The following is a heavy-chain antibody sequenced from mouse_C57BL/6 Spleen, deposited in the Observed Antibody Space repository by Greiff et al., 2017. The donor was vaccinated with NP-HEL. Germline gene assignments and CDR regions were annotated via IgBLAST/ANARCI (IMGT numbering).Heavy chain of an antibody. CDR1: GFSFNTYA. Sequence: DVKLVESGGGLVQPKGSLKLSCAASGFSFNTYAMNWVRQAPGKGLEWVARIRSKSNNYATYYADSVKDRFTISRDDSESMLYLQMNNLKTEDTAMYYCVRHGDYWAMDYWGQGTSVTVSS. J-gene: IGHJ4*01. CDR2: IRSKSNNYAT. V-gene: IGHV10-1*01. CDR3: VRHGDYWAMDY.